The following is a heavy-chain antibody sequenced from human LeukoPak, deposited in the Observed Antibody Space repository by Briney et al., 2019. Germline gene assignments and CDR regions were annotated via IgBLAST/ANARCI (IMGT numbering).Heavy chain of an antibody. CDR2: INAGNGNT. CDR1: GYTFTSYA. Sequence: ASVKVSCKASGYTFTSYAMHWVRQAPGQRLEWMGWINAGNGNTKYSQKFQGRVTITRDTSASTAYMELSSLRSEDTAVYYCARDFVSQVGALSYWGQGTLVTVSS. J-gene: IGHJ4*02. D-gene: IGHD1-26*01. V-gene: IGHV1-3*01. CDR3: ARDFVSQVGALSY.